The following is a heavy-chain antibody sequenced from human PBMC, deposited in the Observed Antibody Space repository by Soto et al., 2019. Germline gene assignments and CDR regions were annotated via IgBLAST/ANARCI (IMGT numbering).Heavy chain of an antibody. CDR3: SKDGAQGWLRLPPY. CDR2: ISGSGGST. J-gene: IGHJ4*02. CDR1: GFTFSSYA. D-gene: IGHD5-12*01. V-gene: IGHV3-23*01. Sequence: PGGSLRLSCAASGFTFSSYAMSWVRQAPGKGLEWVSAISGSGGSTYYADSVKGRFTISRDNSKNTLYLQMNSLRAEDTAVYYCSKDGAQGWLRLPPYWGQGTLVTFSS.